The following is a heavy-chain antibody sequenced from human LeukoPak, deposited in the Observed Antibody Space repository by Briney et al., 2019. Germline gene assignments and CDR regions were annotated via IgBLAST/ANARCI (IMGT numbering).Heavy chain of an antibody. Sequence: TGGSLRLSCAASGFTFSSYSMNWVRQAPGKGLEWVSSISSSSSYIYYADSVKGRFTISRDNAKNSLYLQMNSLRAEDTAVYYCARDVSSPYYDFWSGYSEIDYWGQGTLVTVSS. CDR3: ARDVSSPYYDFWSGYSEIDY. V-gene: IGHV3-21*01. J-gene: IGHJ4*02. D-gene: IGHD3-3*01. CDR2: ISSSSSYI. CDR1: GFTFSSYS.